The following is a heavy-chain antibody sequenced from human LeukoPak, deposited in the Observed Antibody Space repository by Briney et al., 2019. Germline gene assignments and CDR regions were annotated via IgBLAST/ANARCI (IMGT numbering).Heavy chain of an antibody. CDR1: GFTFSSYG. CDR3: AKEGMVTTEFDY. J-gene: IGHJ4*02. CDR2: ISYDGSSK. V-gene: IGHV3-30*18. D-gene: IGHD4-17*01. Sequence: PGRSLRPSCAASGFTFSSYGMHWVRQAPGKGLEWVAVISYDGSSKYYADSVKGRFTISRDNSKNTLYLQMNSLRAEDTAVYYCAKEGMVTTEFDYWGQGTLVTVSS.